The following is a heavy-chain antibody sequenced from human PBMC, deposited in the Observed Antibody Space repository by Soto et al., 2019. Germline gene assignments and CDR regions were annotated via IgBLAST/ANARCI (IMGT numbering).Heavy chain of an antibody. J-gene: IGHJ4*02. CDR3: AKPPSNWNTPSYFDY. V-gene: IGHV3-23*01. Sequence: GGSLRLSCAASGFTFSSYAMSWVRQAPGKGLEWVSAISGSGGSTYYADSVKGRFTISRDNSKNTLYLQMNSLRAEDTAVYYCAKPPSNWNTPSYFDYWGQGTLVTVSS. CDR1: GFTFSSYA. CDR2: ISGSGGST. D-gene: IGHD1-20*01.